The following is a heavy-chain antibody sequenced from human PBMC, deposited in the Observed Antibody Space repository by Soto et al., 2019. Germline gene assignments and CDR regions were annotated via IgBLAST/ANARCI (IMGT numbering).Heavy chain of an antibody. Sequence: QVQLVQSGAEVKKPGSSVKVSCKASGGTFSSYAISWVRQAPGQGLEWMGGIIPIFGSANYAQKFQGRVTITADESTSTAYIELSSRRSEDTAVYYCARDRYGDPPTYYYYGMDVWGQGTTVTVSS. D-gene: IGHD4-17*01. V-gene: IGHV1-69*01. CDR2: IIPIFGSA. CDR1: GGTFSSYA. J-gene: IGHJ6*02. CDR3: ARDRYGDPPTYYYYGMDV.